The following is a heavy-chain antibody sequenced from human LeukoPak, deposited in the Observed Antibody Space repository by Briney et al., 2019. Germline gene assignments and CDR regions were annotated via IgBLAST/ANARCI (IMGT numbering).Heavy chain of an antibody. CDR3: AKEDIVVVVAATTRNCFDY. CDR2: ISGSGGST. V-gene: IGHV3-23*01. CDR1: GFTFSSYA. D-gene: IGHD2-15*01. Sequence: PGGSLRLSCAASGFTFSSYAMSWVRQAPGKGLEWVSAISGSGGSTYYADSVKGRFTISRDNSKNTLYLQMNSLRAEDTAVYYCAKEDIVVVVAATTRNCFDYWGQGTLVTVSS. J-gene: IGHJ4*02.